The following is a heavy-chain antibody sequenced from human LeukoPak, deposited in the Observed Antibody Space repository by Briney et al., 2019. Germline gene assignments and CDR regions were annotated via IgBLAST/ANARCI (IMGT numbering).Heavy chain of an antibody. CDR1: GFTFSSYW. CDR2: INNDGSTT. D-gene: IGHD2-21*02. Sequence: GGSLRLSCAASGFTFSSYWMHWVRQAPGKGLVWVSYINNDGSTTTYADSVKGRFAISRDNAKNTLYLQMNSLRAEDAAVYYCARGSLTQWFDPWGRGTLVTVSS. J-gene: IGHJ5*02. CDR3: ARGSLTQWFDP. V-gene: IGHV3-74*01.